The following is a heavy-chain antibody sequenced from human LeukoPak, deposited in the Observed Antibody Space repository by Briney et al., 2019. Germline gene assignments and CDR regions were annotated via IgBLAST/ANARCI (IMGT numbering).Heavy chain of an antibody. J-gene: IGHJ5*02. CDR2: INHSGST. D-gene: IGHD2-2*01. CDR3: ARIRYCSSTSCP. Sequence: SETLSLTCAVYGGSFSGYYWSWIRQPPGKGLEWIGEINHSGSTNYNPSLKSRVTISVDTSKNQFSLKLSSVTAADTAVYYCARIRYCSSTSCPWGQGTLVTVSS. CDR1: GGSFSGYY. V-gene: IGHV4-34*01.